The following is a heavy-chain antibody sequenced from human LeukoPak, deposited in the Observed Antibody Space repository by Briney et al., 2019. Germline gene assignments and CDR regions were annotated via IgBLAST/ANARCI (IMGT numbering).Heavy chain of an antibody. CDR1: GFTFTGYY. D-gene: IGHD6-13*01. CDR3: ARVDKQQLVRENY. J-gene: IGHJ4*02. V-gene: IGHV1-2*02. Sequence: ASVKVSCKASGFTFTGYYFHWVRQAPGQGLEWVGWINPNNGGTNHAQKFQGRVTITRDTSISTAYMEMSSLRSDDTAVYYCARVDKQQLVRENYWGQGTLVTVSS. CDR2: INPNNGGT.